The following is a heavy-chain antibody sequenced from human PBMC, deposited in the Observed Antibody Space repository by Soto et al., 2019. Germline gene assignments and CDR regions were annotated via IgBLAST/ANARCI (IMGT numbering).Heavy chain of an antibody. D-gene: IGHD6-19*01. J-gene: IGHJ4*02. CDR3: AKYSSGPGAFDY. Sequence: PGGSLRLSCAASGFTFSSYAMSWVRQAPGKGLEWVSAISGSGGSTYYADSAKGRFTISRDNSKNTLYLQMNSLRAEDTAVYYCAKYSSGPGAFDYWGQGTLVTVSS. V-gene: IGHV3-23*01. CDR1: GFTFSSYA. CDR2: ISGSGGST.